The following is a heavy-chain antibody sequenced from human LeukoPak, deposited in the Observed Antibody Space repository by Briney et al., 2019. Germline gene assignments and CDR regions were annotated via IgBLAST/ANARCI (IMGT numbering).Heavy chain of an antibody. Sequence: PGRSLRLSCAASGFTFSSYGMHWVRQAPGKGLEWVAVISYDGTNKYYADSVKGRYTISRDNSKNTLYLQMNSLRSEDTAVYYCARGGGRGCSGGSCPYGLDVWGQGTTVTVSS. V-gene: IGHV3-30*19. CDR1: GFTFSSYG. CDR2: ISYDGTNK. CDR3: ARGGGRGCSGGSCPYGLDV. J-gene: IGHJ6*02. D-gene: IGHD2-15*01.